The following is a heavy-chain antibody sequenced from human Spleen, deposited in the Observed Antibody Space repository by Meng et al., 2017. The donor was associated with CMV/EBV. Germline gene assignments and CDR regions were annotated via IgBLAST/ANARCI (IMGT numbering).Heavy chain of an antibody. CDR2: IYYSGST. CDR3: ARALGEMATIPLYY. CDR1: GGSISSSSYY. J-gene: IGHJ4*02. D-gene: IGHD5-24*01. Sequence: QHPCPGLVKPSETLSLHCIVSGGSISSSSYYWGWIRQPPGKGLEWIGSIYYSGSTYYNPSLKSRVTISVDTSKNQFSLKLSSVTAADTAVYYCARALGEMATIPLYYWGQGTLVTVSS. V-gene: IGHV4-39*07.